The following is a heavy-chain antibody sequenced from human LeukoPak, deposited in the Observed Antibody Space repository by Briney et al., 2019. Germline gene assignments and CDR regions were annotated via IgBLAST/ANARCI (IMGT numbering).Heavy chain of an antibody. V-gene: IGHV3-30*04. CDR2: LSFDGAHK. J-gene: IGHJ4*02. CDR1: GFTFRHYA. CDR3: VRARAGGLDY. D-gene: IGHD3-16*01. Sequence: PGGSLRLSCAASGFTFRHYAVHWVRQAPGRGLEWVAVLSFDGAHKYYAESVKGRFTISKDNSNNTLFLQMDSLRLEDTALYYYVRARAGGLDYWGQGTLVTVSS.